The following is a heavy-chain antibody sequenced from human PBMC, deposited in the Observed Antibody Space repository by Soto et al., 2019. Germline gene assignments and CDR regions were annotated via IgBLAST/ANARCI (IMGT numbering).Heavy chain of an antibody. Sequence: EVQLVESGGGLVQPGGSLRLSCAASGFSFSDYWMHWVRQAPGKGLVWVSCIDTDGSTTTYADSVKGLFTISRDNVKNTLYLQMDSLRAEDTALYYCSRGGGFSGNYLGGQGTLVTVSS. CDR1: GFSFSDYW. V-gene: IGHV3-74*01. J-gene: IGHJ4*02. D-gene: IGHD1-26*01. CDR2: IDTDGSTT. CDR3: SRGGGFSGNYL.